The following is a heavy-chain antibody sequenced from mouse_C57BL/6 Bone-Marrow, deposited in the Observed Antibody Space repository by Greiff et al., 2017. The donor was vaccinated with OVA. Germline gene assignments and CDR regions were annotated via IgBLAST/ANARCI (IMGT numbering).Heavy chain of an antibody. V-gene: IGHV1-42*01. CDR3: ARRWLWFAY. D-gene: IGHD2-3*01. CDR2: INPSTGGT. CDR1: GYSFTGYY. Sequence: VQLQQSGPELVKPGASVEISCKASGYSFTGYYMNWVKQSPEKSLEWIGEINPSTGGTTYNQKFKAKATLTVDKSSSTAYMQLKSLTSEDSAVYYCARRWLWFAYCGQGTLVTVSA. J-gene: IGHJ3*01.